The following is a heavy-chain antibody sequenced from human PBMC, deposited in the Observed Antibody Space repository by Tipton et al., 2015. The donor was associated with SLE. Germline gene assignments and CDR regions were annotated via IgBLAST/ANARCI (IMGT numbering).Heavy chain of an antibody. Sequence: TLSLTCSVSGGSISSSTYYWGWIRQPPGKGLEWIGSSYYSRITYYNPSLKSRVTMSVVTSKNQFSLNLSSVTAADTAVYYCARGGVGGYDYFDYWGQGTLVAVSS. CDR3: ARGGVGGYDYFDY. CDR1: GGSISSSTYY. CDR2: SYYSRIT. V-gene: IGHV4-39*07. J-gene: IGHJ4*02. D-gene: IGHD5-12*01.